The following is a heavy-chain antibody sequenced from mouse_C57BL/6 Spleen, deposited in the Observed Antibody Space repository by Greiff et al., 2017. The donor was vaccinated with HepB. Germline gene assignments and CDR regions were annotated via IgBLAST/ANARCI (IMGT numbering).Heavy chain of an antibody. Sequence: QVQLQQPGAELVKPGASVKLSCKASGYTFTSYWMHWVKQRPGQGLEWIGMIHPNSGSTNYNEKFKSKATLTVDKTSSTAYMQLSSLTSEDSAVYYCASPLITTVVADCFDYGDQGTTLTVSS. CDR3: ASPLITTVVADCFDY. CDR2: IHPNSGST. D-gene: IGHD1-1*01. V-gene: IGHV1-64*01. CDR1: GYTFTSYW. J-gene: IGHJ2*01.